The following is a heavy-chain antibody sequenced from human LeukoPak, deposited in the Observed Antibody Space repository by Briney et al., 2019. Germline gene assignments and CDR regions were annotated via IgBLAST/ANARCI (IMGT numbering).Heavy chain of an antibody. V-gene: IGHV4-59*08. CDR3: ARHKSSGTYPLDY. D-gene: IGHD1-26*01. CDR2: IYFSGST. CDR1: GGSISSYF. J-gene: IGHJ4*02. Sequence: SETLSLTCTVSGGSISSYFWSWIRQPPGKGPLWIGHIYFSGSTNYNPSLKSRVTISVDTSKNQFSLKLSSVTAADTAVYYCARHKSSGTYPLDYWGQGTLVTVSS.